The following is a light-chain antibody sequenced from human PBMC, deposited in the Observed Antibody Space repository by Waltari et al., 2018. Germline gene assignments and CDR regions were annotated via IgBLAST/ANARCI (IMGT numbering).Light chain of an antibody. J-gene: IGKJ1*01. CDR2: KAS. CDR1: QSISSW. Sequence: IQITQTPSPLSAPVVARATITCRASQSISSWLAWYQQKPGKAPKLLIYKASSLESGVPSRFSGSGSGTEFTLTISSLQPDDFATYYCQQYNSYPWTFGQGTKVEIK. V-gene: IGKV1-5*03. CDR3: QQYNSYPWT.